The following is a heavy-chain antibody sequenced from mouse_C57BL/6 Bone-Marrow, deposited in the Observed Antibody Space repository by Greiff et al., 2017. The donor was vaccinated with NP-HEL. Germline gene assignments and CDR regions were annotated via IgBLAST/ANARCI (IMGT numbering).Heavy chain of an antibody. CDR3: AREGYSWYFDV. V-gene: IGHV1-54*01. CDR2: INPGSGGT. Sequence: VQLQQSGAELVRPGTSVKVSCKASGYAFTNYLIEWVKQRPGQGLEWIGVINPGSGGTNYNEKFKGKATLTADKSSSTAYMQLSSLTSEDSAVYFCAREGYSWYFDVWGTGTTVTVSS. D-gene: IGHD3-2*02. CDR1: GYAFTNYL. J-gene: IGHJ1*03.